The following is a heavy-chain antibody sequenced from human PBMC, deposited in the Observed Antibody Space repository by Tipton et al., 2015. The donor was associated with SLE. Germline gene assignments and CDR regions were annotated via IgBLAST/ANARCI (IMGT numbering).Heavy chain of an antibody. V-gene: IGHV1-18*01. D-gene: IGHD4/OR15-4a*01. J-gene: IGHJ3*02. CDR1: GYTFTSYG. CDR3: GKTVLATTAFDI. Sequence: QVQLVQSGAEVKKPGASVKVSCKASGYTFTSYGINWVRQAPGQGLEWMGWFSAYNGNTNYAQKLQGRVTMTTDTSTSTAYMELRSLRSDDTPVYYCGKTVLATTAFDIWGQGTMVTVSS. CDR2: FSAYNGNT.